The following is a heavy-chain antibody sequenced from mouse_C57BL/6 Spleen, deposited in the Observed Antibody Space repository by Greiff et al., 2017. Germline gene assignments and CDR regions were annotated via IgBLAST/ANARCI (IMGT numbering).Heavy chain of an antibody. CDR3: ARGTVGPYFDD. V-gene: IGHV1-69*01. J-gene: IGHJ2*01. CDR2: IDPSDSYT. D-gene: IGHD4-1*01. Sequence: QVQLQQPGAELVMPGASVKLSCKASGYTFTSYWMHWVKQRPGQGLEWIGEIDPSDSYTNYNQKFKGKSTLTVDKSSSTAYMQLSSLTSEDSAVYYCARGTVGPYFDDWGQGTTLTVSS. CDR1: GYTFTSYW.